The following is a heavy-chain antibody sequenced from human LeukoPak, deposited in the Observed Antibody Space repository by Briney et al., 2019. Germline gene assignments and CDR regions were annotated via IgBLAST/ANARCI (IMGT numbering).Heavy chain of an antibody. D-gene: IGHD1-1*01. J-gene: IGHJ4*02. CDR1: GFTFASYS. Sequence: GGSLRLSCAASGFTFASYSMNWVRQAPGKGLEWVSSISGDSTYIYNAGSVKGRFTISRDNAQASLYLQMISLRADDTAVYYCARVSGRLERQSDLDYWGQGTLVIASS. CDR2: ISGDSTYI. V-gene: IGHV3-21*01. CDR3: ARVSGRLERQSDLDY.